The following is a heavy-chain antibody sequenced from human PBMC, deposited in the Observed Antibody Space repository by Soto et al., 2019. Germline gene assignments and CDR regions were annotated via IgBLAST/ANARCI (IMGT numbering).Heavy chain of an antibody. Sequence: QLQLQESGPGLVKPSETLSLTCTVSGGSISSSSYCWGWIRQPPGKGLEWIGSIYYSGSTYYNPSLKSRVTISVDTSKNQFSLKLSSVTAADTAVYYCARNGIVGATLPYNWFDPWGQGTLVTVSS. CDR2: IYYSGST. CDR1: GGSISSSSYC. J-gene: IGHJ5*02. CDR3: ARNGIVGATLPYNWFDP. V-gene: IGHV4-39*01. D-gene: IGHD1-26*01.